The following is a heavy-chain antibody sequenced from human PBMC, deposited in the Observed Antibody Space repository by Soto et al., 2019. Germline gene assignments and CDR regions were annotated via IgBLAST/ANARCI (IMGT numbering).Heavy chain of an antibody. Sequence: GGSLRLSCAASGFSFGDYWMSWVRQAPGKGLEWVAHMKKDGSEKYYVDSVKGRFSVSRDNSKNSLYLQMDSPRAEDTAVYYCAKLGSGYYTGLYFDYWGQGTLVTVSS. CDR2: MKKDGSEK. CDR3: AKLGSGYYTGLYFDY. V-gene: IGHV3-7*03. J-gene: IGHJ4*02. D-gene: IGHD3-3*01. CDR1: GFSFGDYW.